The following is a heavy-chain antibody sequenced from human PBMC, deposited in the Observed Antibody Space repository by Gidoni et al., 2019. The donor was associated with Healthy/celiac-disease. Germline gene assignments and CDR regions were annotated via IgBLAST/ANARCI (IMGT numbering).Heavy chain of an antibody. V-gene: IGHV1-46*01. D-gene: IGHD1-1*01. CDR3: ARAQRTPTGAFDI. CDR2: INPSGGST. Sequence: QVQLVQSGAEVKKTGASVQVSCKASGYTFTSYYMHWVRQAPGQGLEWMGIINPSGGSTSYAQKFQGRVTMTRDTSTSTVYMELSSLRSEDTAVYYCARAQRTPTGAFDIWGQGTMVTVSS. J-gene: IGHJ3*02. CDR1: GYTFTSYY.